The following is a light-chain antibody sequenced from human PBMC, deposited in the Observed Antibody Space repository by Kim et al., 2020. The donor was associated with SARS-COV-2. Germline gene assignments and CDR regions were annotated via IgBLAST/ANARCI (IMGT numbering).Light chain of an antibody. Sequence: AAGKTARSSCGGNNIGRKRVHCYQQKPGQAPVLVMYNDSDRPSGIPERFSGSNSGNTTTLTISRVGAGDEADDDCQVWDRSSDHPVFGGGTQLTVL. CDR3: QVWDRSSDHPV. CDR2: NDS. J-gene: IGLJ3*02. CDR1: NIGRKR. V-gene: IGLV3-21*04.